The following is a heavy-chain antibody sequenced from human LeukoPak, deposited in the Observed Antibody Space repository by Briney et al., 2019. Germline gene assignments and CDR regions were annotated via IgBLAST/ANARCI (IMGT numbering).Heavy chain of an antibody. J-gene: IGHJ5*02. CDR1: GYTFTSYY. Sequence: ALVKVSCKASGYTFTSYYMHWVRQAPGQGLEWMGIINPSGGSTSYAQKFQGRVTMTRDTSTSTVYMELSSLRSEDTAVYYCARDCAGVTVAVAGTLWFDPWGQGTLVTVSS. CDR2: INPSGGST. CDR3: ARDCAGVTVAVAGTLWFDP. D-gene: IGHD6-19*01. V-gene: IGHV1-46*01.